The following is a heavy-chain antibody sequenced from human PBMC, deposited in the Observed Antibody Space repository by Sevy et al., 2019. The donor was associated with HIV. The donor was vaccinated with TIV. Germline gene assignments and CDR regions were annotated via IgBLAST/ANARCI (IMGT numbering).Heavy chain of an antibody. CDR2: ISSDSSRK. V-gene: IGHV3-48*01. J-gene: IGHJ6*02. CDR1: GFTFSNYD. CDR3: AREGGYTDQGMDV. Sequence: GGSLRLSCAASGFTFSNYDMNWVRQAPGKGVEWVSYISSDSSRKYYADSVKGRLTISRDNAKNSLYVQMNRLRAEDTAVYYCAREGGYTDQGMDVWGQGTTVTVSS. D-gene: IGHD5-12*01.